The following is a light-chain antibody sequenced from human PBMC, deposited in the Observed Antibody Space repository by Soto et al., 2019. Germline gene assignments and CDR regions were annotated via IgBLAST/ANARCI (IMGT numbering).Light chain of an antibody. J-gene: IGKJ4*01. CDR1: QTVSNNF. CDR2: GAS. CDR3: RQYGRSLELA. V-gene: IGKV3-20*01. Sequence: IVLTQSPGTLSLSPGERATLSCRASQTVSNNFLAWHQEKPGRGPRLLIYGASTRATGIPDRFSGSGSGTDFTLTISRLDPEDFAVYYCRQYGRSLELAVGGGTKVEIK.